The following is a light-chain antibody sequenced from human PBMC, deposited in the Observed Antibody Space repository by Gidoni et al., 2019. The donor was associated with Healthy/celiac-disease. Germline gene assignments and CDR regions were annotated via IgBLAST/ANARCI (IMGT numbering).Light chain of an antibody. J-gene: IGLJ3*02. CDR3: QSYDSSLWV. Sequence: NFMLTQPHSVSQSPGKTVTISCTRSSGSIASNHVQWYQQRPGSAPTTVIYEDNQRPSGVPDLFSGSIDSSSNSASLTISGLKTEYEADYYCQSYDSSLWVFGGGTKLTVL. CDR2: EDN. CDR1: SGSIASNH. V-gene: IGLV6-57*04.